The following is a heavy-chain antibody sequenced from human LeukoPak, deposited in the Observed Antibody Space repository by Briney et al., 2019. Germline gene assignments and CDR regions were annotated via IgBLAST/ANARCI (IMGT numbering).Heavy chain of an antibody. V-gene: IGHV4-34*01. CDR3: ARRMTVAGNSDY. J-gene: IGHJ4*02. CDR1: GGSFRDHY. Sequence: SETLSLTCAVYGGSFRDHYWSWIRQSPGEGLEWIGEINHIERTNYKPSLKSRVTTSVDTSNNQFSLRLTSVTAADTAVYYCARRMTVAGNSDYWGQGTPVTVSS. D-gene: IGHD6-19*01. CDR2: INHIERT.